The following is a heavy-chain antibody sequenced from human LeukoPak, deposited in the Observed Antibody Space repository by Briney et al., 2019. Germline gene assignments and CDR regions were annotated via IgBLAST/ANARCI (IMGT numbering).Heavy chain of an antibody. V-gene: IGHV3-23*01. Sequence: GGSLRLSCAASGFTFSSYAMSWVRQAPGKGLEWVSGISGSGDNTYYADSVKGRFTISRDNSKNTLYVQVNSLGTEDTAAYYCAKGRLKADPWGQGTLVTVSS. CDR2: ISGSGDNT. J-gene: IGHJ5*02. CDR1: GFTFSSYA. CDR3: AKGRLKADP.